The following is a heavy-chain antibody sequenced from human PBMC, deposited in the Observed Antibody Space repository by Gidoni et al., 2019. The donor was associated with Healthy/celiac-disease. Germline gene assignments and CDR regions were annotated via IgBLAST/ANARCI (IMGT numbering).Heavy chain of an antibody. D-gene: IGHD6-19*01. J-gene: IGHJ4*02. V-gene: IGHV3-30-3*01. CDR2: ISYDGSNK. CDR3: ARGFYSSGWHIGGIDY. Sequence: QVQLVESGGGVVQPGRSLRLSCAASGFTFSSYAMHWVRQAPGKGLEWVAVISYDGSNKYYADSVKGRFTISRDNSKNTLYLQMNSLRAEDTAVYYCARGFYSSGWHIGGIDYWGQGTLVTVSS. CDR1: GFTFSSYA.